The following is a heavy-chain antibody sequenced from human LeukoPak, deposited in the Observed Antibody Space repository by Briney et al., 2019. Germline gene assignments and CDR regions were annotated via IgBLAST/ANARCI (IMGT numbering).Heavy chain of an antibody. CDR2: IYHDGST. D-gene: IGHD5/OR15-5a*01. V-gene: IGHV4-61*01. J-gene: IGHJ5*02. CDR3: ATFFDFWFGP. CDR1: GVSVSSGSYF. Sequence: SETLSLTCTVSGVSVSSGSYFWSWIRQPPGELPQWIGYIYHDGSTNYSPSLRSRVSISVDTSKNQFSLKLSSVTTADTAVYFCATFFDFWFGPWGQGTQVTVSS.